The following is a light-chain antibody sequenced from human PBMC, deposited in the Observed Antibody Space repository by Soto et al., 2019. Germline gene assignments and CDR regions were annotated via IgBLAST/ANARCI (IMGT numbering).Light chain of an antibody. V-gene: IGKV1-39*01. CDR1: QSISSY. CDR3: QQSYSAPWT. CDR2: SAS. Sequence: DIQMTQSPSSLSASVGDRVTITCRASQSISSYLNWYQEKPGRAPKVLIYSASSLQSGVPSRFSGSGSGTDFTLTISSLQPEDFETYYCQQSYSAPWTFGQGTNVEIK. J-gene: IGKJ1*01.